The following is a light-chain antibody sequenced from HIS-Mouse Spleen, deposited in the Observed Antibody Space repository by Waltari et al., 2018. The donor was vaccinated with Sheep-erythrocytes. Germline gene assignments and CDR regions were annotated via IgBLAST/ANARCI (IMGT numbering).Light chain of an antibody. J-gene: IGLJ1*01. CDR3: CSYASSSKNV. Sequence: QSALTQPRSVSGSPGHSVTISCTGTSSDVGGYNYVSWYQQHPGKAPKPLIYAVSKRPSGVPDRFSVSKSCNTASLTISGLQAEDEADYYCCSYASSSKNVFATATKVTVL. CDR1: SSDVGGYNY. CDR2: AVS. V-gene: IGLV2-11*01.